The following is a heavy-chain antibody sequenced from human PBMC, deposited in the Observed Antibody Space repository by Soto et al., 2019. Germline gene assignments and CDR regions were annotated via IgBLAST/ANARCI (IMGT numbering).Heavy chain of an antibody. J-gene: IGHJ4*02. CDR1: GFTFSSYA. D-gene: IGHD4-4*01. Sequence: PGGSLRLSCAASGFTFSSYAMSWVRQAPGKGLAWVSAIRGCGGSTYYADAVKGRFTISRDNSKNPLYLQMNSLSAEDTAVYYCAKFGNYGPCDYWGQGTLVTVSS. CDR3: AKFGNYGPCDY. V-gene: IGHV3-23*01. CDR2: IRGCGGST.